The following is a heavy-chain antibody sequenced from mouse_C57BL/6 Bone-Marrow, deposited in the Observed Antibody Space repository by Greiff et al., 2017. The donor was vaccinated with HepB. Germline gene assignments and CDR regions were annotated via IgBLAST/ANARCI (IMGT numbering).Heavy chain of an antibody. CDR3: TSGDPDCYGSSYGYFDV. D-gene: IGHD1-1*01. Sequence: VQLQQPGAELVRPGASVKLSCTASGFNIKDDYMHWVKQRPEQGLEWIGWIDPENGDTEYASKFQGKATITADKSSNTAYLQLSSLTSEDTAVYYCTSGDPDCYGSSYGYFDVWGTGTTVTVSS. CDR2: IDPENGDT. J-gene: IGHJ1*03. CDR1: GFNIKDDY. V-gene: IGHV14-4*01.